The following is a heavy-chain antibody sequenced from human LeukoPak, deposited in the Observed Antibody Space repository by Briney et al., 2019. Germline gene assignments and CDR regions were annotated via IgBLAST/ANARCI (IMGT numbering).Heavy chain of an antibody. CDR2: MNPNSGNT. D-gene: IGHD2-2*01. Sequence: ASVKVSCKASGYTFTSYDINWVRQATGQGLEWMGWMNPNSGNTGYAQKFQGRVTITTDESTSTAYMELSSLRSEDTAVYYCAREYCSSTSCYFDYWGQGTLVTVSS. CDR3: AREYCSSTSCYFDY. V-gene: IGHV1-8*03. CDR1: GYTFTSYD. J-gene: IGHJ4*02.